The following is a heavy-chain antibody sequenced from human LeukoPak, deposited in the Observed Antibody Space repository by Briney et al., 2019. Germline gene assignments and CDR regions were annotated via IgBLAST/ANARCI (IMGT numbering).Heavy chain of an antibody. J-gene: IGHJ4*02. V-gene: IGHV3-7*01. Sequence: PGGSLRLSCAASGFSFSTYGMHWARQAPGKGLEWVANIKQDGSEKYYVDSVKGRFTISRDNAKNSLYLQMNSLRAEDTAVYYCARRRYSGSSQHFDYWGQGTLVTVSS. CDR1: GFSFSTYG. D-gene: IGHD1-26*01. CDR3: ARRRYSGSSQHFDY. CDR2: IKQDGSEK.